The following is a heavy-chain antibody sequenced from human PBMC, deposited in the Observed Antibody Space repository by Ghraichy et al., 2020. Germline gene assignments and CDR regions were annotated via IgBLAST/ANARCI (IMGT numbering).Heavy chain of an antibody. CDR3: ARGLLPGARRWYYYYGMDV. V-gene: IGHV4-34*01. J-gene: IGHJ6*02. Sequence: SETLSLTCAVYGGSFSGYYWSWIRQPPGKGLEWIGEINHSGSTNYNPSLKSRVTISVDTSKNQFSLKLSSVTAADTAVYYCARGLLPGARRWYYYYGMDVWGQGTTVTVSS. CDR2: INHSGST. CDR1: GGSFSGYY. D-gene: IGHD6-6*01.